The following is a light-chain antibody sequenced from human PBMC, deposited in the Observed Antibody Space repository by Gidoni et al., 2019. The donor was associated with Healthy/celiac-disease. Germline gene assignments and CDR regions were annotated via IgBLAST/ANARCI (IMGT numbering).Light chain of an antibody. J-gene: IGLJ2*01. Sequence: YVLSQTTQRSVAPGKKARITGGGDNIGSKSGHGYQQKPGQAPVLVVYDCSDRPSGIPERFSGSNAGNTATLTISRVEAGDEADYDCQVWDSRSVVFGGGTKLTVL. CDR3: QVWDSRSVV. V-gene: IGLV3-21*03. CDR1: NIGSKS. CDR2: DCS.